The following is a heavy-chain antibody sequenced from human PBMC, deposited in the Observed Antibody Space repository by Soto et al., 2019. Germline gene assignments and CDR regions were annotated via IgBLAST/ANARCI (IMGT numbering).Heavy chain of an antibody. J-gene: IGHJ4*02. CDR2: INDIGST. CDR1: GGSFRGYY. V-gene: IGHV4-34*02. CDR3: ARVGPKTYYDPLTASEFDS. Sequence: QVQLQQWGARQLKPSETLTLTCAVYGGSFRGYYWSWIRQSPGKGLEWIAEINDIGSTNYNPSLKSRVSISVDPSKNHFSLKLSSVTAADTAVYYCARVGPKTYYDPLTASEFDSWGQGTLVTVSS. D-gene: IGHD3-9*01.